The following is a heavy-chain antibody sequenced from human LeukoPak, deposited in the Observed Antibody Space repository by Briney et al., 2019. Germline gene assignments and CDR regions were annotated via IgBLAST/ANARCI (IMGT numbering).Heavy chain of an antibody. V-gene: IGHV4-39*07. CDR2: IYYSGST. J-gene: IGHJ6*03. CDR3: ARDNLIYYYMDV. Sequence: SETLSLTCTVSGGSISSSSYYWGWVRQPPGKGLEWIGGIYYSGSTYYNPSLKSRVTISVDTSKNQFSLKLSSVTAADTAVYYCARDNLIYYYMDVWGKGTTVTVSS. CDR1: GGSISSSSYY. D-gene: IGHD1-20*01.